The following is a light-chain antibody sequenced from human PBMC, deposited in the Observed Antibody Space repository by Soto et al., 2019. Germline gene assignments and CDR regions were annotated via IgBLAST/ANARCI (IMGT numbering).Light chain of an antibody. V-gene: IGKV3-15*01. CDR2: GAS. CDR1: QSVSSSY. J-gene: IGKJ5*01. Sequence: IVLTQSPGILSLSPGERATLSCRASQSVSSSYLAWYQQKPGQAPRLLIYGASTRATGIPARFSGSGSGTEFTLTISSLQSEDFAVYYCQQYNNWPPITFGQGTRLEIK. CDR3: QQYNNWPPIT.